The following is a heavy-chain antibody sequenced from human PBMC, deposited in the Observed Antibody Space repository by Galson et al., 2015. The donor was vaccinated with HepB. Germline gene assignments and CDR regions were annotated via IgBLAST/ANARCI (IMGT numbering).Heavy chain of an antibody. V-gene: IGHV3-23*01. J-gene: IGHJ6*02. CDR1: GFTFSSYA. Sequence: SLRLSCAASGFTFSSYAMSWVRQAPGKGLEWVSAISGSGGSTYYADSVKGRFTISRDDSKNTLYLQMNSLRAEDTAVYYCAKKSSGPPYYYYYGMDVWGQGTTVTVSS. CDR2: ISGSGGST. D-gene: IGHD3-22*01. CDR3: AKKSSGPPYYYYYGMDV.